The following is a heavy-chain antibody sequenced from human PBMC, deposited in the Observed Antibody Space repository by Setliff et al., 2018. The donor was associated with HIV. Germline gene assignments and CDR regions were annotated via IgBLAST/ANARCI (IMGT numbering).Heavy chain of an antibody. Sequence: GESLRLSCAASTFTFSDYYMSWIRQAPGKGLEWLSYISSSGTSIYYADSVRGRFTISRDNTKNSLFLQMNSLRAEDTAVYYCARITYGDYPQAAFDIWGQGTMVTV. J-gene: IGHJ3*02. D-gene: IGHD4-17*01. CDR2: ISSSGTSI. CDR1: TFTFSDYY. CDR3: ARITYGDYPQAAFDI. V-gene: IGHV3-11*04.